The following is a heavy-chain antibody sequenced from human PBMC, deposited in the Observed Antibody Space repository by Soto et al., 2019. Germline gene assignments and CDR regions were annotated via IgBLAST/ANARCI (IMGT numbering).Heavy chain of an antibody. CDR1: GFTFSSYA. V-gene: IGHV3-30-3*01. Sequence: PGGSLRLSCAASGFTFSSYAMHWVRQAPGKGLEWVAVISYDGSNKYYADSVKGRFTISRDNSKNTLYLQMNSLRAEDTAVYYCARDGLEYSSSGAWFDPWGQGTLVTVSS. J-gene: IGHJ5*02. D-gene: IGHD6-6*01. CDR3: ARDGLEYSSSGAWFDP. CDR2: ISYDGSNK.